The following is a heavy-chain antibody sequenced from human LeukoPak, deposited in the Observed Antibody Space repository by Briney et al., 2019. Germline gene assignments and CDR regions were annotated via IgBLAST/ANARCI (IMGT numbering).Heavy chain of an antibody. Sequence: PGGSLRLSCAASGFTFSDYYMSWIRQAPGKGLEWVSYISSSGSTIYYADSVKGRFTITRDNAKNSLYLQMNSLRAEDTAVYYCARSGDIVATIMLDYWGQGTLVTVSS. V-gene: IGHV3-11*01. CDR1: GFTFSDYY. J-gene: IGHJ4*02. CDR3: ARSGDIVATIMLDY. CDR2: ISSSGSTI. D-gene: IGHD5-12*01.